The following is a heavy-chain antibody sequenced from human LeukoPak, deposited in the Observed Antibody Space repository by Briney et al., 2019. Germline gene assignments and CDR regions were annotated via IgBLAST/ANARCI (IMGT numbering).Heavy chain of an antibody. CDR1: DGSISSSSYY. CDR2: IYYSGST. CDR3: ARLIPMRYYDSSGYFDY. V-gene: IGHV4-39*01. Sequence: PSETLSLTCTVSDGSISSSSYYWGWIRQPPGKGLEWIGSIYYSGSTYYNPSLKSRVTISVDTSKNQFSLKLSSVTAADTAVYYCARLIPMRYYDSSGYFDYWGQGTLVTVSS. J-gene: IGHJ4*02. D-gene: IGHD3-22*01.